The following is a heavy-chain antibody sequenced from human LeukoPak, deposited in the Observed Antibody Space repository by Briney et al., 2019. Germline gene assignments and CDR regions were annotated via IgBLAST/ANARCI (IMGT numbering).Heavy chain of an antibody. CDR1: GFTFDDYA. V-gene: IGHV3-9*03. Sequence: ALRLSCAASGFTFDDYAMHWVRQAPGKGLEWVSGISWNSGSIGYADSVKGRFTISRDNAKNTLYLQMNSLRAEDMAVYYCAKVAHYYGSGSYYEYYFDYWGQGTLVTVSS. CDR3: AKVAHYYGSGSYYEYYFDY. CDR2: ISWNSGSI. J-gene: IGHJ4*02. D-gene: IGHD3-10*01.